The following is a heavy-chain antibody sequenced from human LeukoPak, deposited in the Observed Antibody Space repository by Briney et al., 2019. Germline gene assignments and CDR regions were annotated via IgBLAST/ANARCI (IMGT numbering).Heavy chain of an antibody. CDR3: ARILEQLWFVDY. CDR1: GGSISSSSYY. D-gene: IGHD5-18*01. CDR2: IYYSGST. J-gene: IGHJ4*02. V-gene: IGHV4-39*07. Sequence: SETLSLTCTVSGGSISSSSYYWGWLRQPPGKGLEWIGSIYYSGSTYYNPSLKSRVTISVDTSKNQFSLKLSSVTAADTAVYYCARILEQLWFVDYWGQGTLVTVSS.